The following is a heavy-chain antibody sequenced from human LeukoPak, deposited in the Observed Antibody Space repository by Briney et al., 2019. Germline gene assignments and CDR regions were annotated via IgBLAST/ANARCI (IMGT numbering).Heavy chain of an antibody. V-gene: IGHV3-11*01. D-gene: IGHD2-21*02. CDR3: ASTHCGGDCYYGY. J-gene: IGHJ4*02. CDR1: GFTFSNAW. CDR2: ISSSGSTI. Sequence: GGSLRLSCAASGFTFSNAWMSWVRQAPGKGLEWVSYISSSGSTIYYADSVKGRFTISRDNAKNSLYLQMNSLRAGDTAVYYCASTHCGGDCYYGYWGQGTLVTVSS.